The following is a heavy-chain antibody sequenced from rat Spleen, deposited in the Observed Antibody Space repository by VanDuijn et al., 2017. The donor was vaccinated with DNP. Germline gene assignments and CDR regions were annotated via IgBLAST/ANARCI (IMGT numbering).Heavy chain of an antibody. D-gene: IGHD1-2*01. Sequence: QVQLKESGPGLVQPSETLSLTCTVSGFSLTTYSVSWVRQPSGKGPEWMGKMWYDGDTAYNSALKSRLSISRDTSKSQVFLKMNSLQTDDTATYYCTRDNYSSYMPYYYAMDAWGQGTSVTVSS. CDR2: MWYDGDT. J-gene: IGHJ4*01. V-gene: IGHV2-63*01. CDR3: TRDNYSSYMPYYYAMDA. CDR1: GFSLTTYS.